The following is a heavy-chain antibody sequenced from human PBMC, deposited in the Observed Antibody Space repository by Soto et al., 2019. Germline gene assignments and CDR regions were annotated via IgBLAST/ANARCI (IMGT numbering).Heavy chain of an antibody. CDR1: GYTFTSYG. Sequence: ASVKVSCKASGYTFTSYGISWVRQAPGQGLEWMGWISAYNSNTNYAQKLQGRVTITTDTSTSTAYMELRSLRSDDTAVYYCAIDLDWGYYDFWSGFNRGYYYYYIDVWGKGTTVTVSS. D-gene: IGHD3-3*01. V-gene: IGHV1-18*01. CDR2: ISAYNSNT. CDR3: AIDLDWGYYDFWSGFNRGYYYYYIDV. J-gene: IGHJ6*03.